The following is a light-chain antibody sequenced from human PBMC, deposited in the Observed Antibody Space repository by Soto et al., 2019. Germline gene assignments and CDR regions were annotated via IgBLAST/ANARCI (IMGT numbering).Light chain of an antibody. CDR2: DAS. V-gene: IGKV1-5*01. CDR3: QQYDHPPYT. Sequence: DIQMTQSPSTVSASVGDGVTITCRASQSISTWLAWYQQKPGKAPKLLIYDASNLERGVPSRFSGSGSGTDFSLTVDSLQPEDTATYYCQQYDHPPYTFGQGTKLEIK. J-gene: IGKJ2*01. CDR1: QSISTW.